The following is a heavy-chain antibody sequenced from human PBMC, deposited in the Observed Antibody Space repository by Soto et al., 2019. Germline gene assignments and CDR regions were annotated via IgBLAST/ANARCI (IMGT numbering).Heavy chain of an antibody. CDR3: ATFVSRSRGGTCFDI. CDR2: IKPNSGGT. Sequence: XSVEGSCSASGYTFTGYYMSWVRQATGQGLEWMGWIKPNSGGTNYAQKFQVRVTMTRDTSISTAYMELSRLRSDDTAVYYCATFVSRSRGGTCFDISGQGTLVTVSS. J-gene: IGHJ5*02. V-gene: IGHV1-2*02. D-gene: IGHD3-10*01. CDR1: GYTFTGYY.